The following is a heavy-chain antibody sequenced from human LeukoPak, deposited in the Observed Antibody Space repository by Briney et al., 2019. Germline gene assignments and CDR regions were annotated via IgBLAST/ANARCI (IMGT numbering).Heavy chain of an antibody. V-gene: IGHV4-34*01. CDR3: ARAHYGSGSDFDY. J-gene: IGHJ4*02. Sequence: PSETLSLTCAVYGGSFSGYYWSWIRQPPGKGLEWIGEINHSGSTNYNPSLKSRVTISVDTSKNKFSLKLSSVTAADTAVYYCARAHYGSGSDFDYWGQGTLVTVSS. CDR1: GGSFSGYY. D-gene: IGHD3-10*01. CDR2: INHSGST.